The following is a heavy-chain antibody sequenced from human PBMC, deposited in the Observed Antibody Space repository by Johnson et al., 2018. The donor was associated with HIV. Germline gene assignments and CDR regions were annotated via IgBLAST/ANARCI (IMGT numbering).Heavy chain of an antibody. CDR3: ARVTKYYFDSSVDAFDI. V-gene: IGHV3-11*04. J-gene: IGHJ3*02. Sequence: QVQLVESGGGVVQPGTSLRLSCAASGFTFSDYYMSWIRQAPGKGLEWVSYISESGTTIYYADSVKGRFTISRDNAKNSLYLQMNSLRAEDTAVYFCARVTKYYFDSSVDAFDIWGQGTVVTVSS. CDR1: GFTFSDYY. D-gene: IGHD3-22*01. CDR2: ISESGTTI.